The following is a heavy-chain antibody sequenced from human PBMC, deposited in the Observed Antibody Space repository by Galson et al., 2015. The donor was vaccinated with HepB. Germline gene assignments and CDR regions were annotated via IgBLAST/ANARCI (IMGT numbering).Heavy chain of an antibody. Sequence: PALVKPTPTLTLTCTFSGFSLSTSGVGVGWIRQPPGKALEWLALIYWNDDKRYSPSLKSRLTITKDTSKNQVVLTMTNMDPVDTATYYCAQYQPSAAAGLNWFDPWGQGTLVTVSS. J-gene: IGHJ5*02. CDR2: IYWNDDK. CDR1: GFSLSTSGVG. CDR3: AQYQPSAAAGLNWFDP. V-gene: IGHV2-5*01. D-gene: IGHD6-13*01.